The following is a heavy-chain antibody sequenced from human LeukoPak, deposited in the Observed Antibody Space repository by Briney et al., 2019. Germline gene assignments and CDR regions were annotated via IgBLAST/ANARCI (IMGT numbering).Heavy chain of an antibody. CDR2: ISGSGGST. J-gene: IGHJ6*02. CDR1: GFTFSSYA. V-gene: IGHV3-23*01. D-gene: IGHD3-16*01. Sequence: GGSLRLSCAASGFTFSSYAMSWVRQAPGKGLEWVSAISGSGGSTYYADSVKGRFTISRDNSKNTLYLQMNSLRAEDTAVYYCAKDWGSWGYYYYGMDVWGQGTTVTVSS. CDR3: AKDWGSWGYYYYGMDV.